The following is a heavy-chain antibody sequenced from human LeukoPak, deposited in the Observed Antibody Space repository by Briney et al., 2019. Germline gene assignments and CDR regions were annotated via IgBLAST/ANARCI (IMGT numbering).Heavy chain of an antibody. J-gene: IGHJ4*02. CDR2: IRPDGSQK. CDR3: AEGGY. CDR1: GFSLTNYW. V-gene: IGHV3-7*01. Sequence: GGSLRLSCVASGFSLTNYWMNWVRQAPGKGLEWVASIRPDGSQKYYVDSLRGRFTISRDDARNSLYLQMNSLRTEDTAVYYCAEGGYWGQGTLVTVST.